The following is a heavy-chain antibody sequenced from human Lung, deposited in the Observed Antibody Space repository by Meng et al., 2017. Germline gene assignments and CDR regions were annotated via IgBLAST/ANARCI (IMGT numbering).Heavy chain of an antibody. CDR1: GHNVPDYY. D-gene: IGHD6-25*01. Sequence: QGLVVQVGAEVTKPGASVKVSCKPAGHNVPDYYTHWVRRAPGQGLEWMGRINPKSGDTHYAQKFQARVTMTGDTSISTAYMELSGLRSDDTAMYYCARDEDISAAGKLFGDYWGQGTLVTVSS. CDR2: INPKSGDT. CDR3: ARDEDISAAGKLFGDY. V-gene: IGHV1-2*06. J-gene: IGHJ4*02.